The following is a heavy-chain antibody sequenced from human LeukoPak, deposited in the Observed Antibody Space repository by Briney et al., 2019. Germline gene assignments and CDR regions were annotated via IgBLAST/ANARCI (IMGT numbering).Heavy chain of an antibody. J-gene: IGHJ4*02. V-gene: IGHV3-23*01. CDR2: ISGSGGST. D-gene: IGHD4-23*01. CDR3: AKDRRTTVVTPVPAFDY. CDR1: GFTFSKFP. Sequence: GGSLRLSCAASGFTFSKFPMGWVRQAPGKGLEWVSAISGSGGSTYYADSVKGRFTISRDNSKNTLYLQMNSLRAEDTAVYYCAKDRRTTVVTPVPAFDYWGQGTLVTVSS.